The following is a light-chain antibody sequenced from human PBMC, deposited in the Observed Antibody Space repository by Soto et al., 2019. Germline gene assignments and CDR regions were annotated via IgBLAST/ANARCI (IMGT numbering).Light chain of an antibody. V-gene: IGKV4-1*01. J-gene: IGKJ4*01. CDR2: WAS. CDR1: QSVLYSSNNKNY. CDR3: QQHYSDPLT. Sequence: DIVMTQSPDSLAVSLGERATINCKSSQSVLYSSNNKNYLVWYQQKPGQPPKLLIYWASTWESGVPDRFSGSGSGTDFTLTISSLQAEDVAVYYCQQHYSDPLTFGGGTKVEIK.